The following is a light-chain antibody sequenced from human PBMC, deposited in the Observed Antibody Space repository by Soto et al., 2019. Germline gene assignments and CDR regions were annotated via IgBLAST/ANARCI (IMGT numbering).Light chain of an antibody. Sequence: QSVLTQPRSVSGSPGQSVTISCTGTSSDFGGDDFVSWYQHHPAKAPKLMIYDVSKRPSGVPDRFSGSKSGNTASLTISGLQAEDEADYYCCSYAGGYTLYVFGTGTKVTVL. J-gene: IGLJ1*01. V-gene: IGLV2-11*01. CDR3: CSYAGGYTLYV. CDR1: SSDFGGDDF. CDR2: DVS.